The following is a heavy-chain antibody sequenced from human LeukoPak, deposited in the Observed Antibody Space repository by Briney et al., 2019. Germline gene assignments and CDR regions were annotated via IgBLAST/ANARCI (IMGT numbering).Heavy chain of an antibody. J-gene: IGHJ3*02. Sequence: SETLSLTCTVSGGSISSYYWSLIRQPPGKGLEWIGYIYYSGSTNYNPSLKSRVTISVDTSKNQFSPKLSSVTAADTAVYYCARDRVSYDSSGLDAFDIWGQGTMVTVSS. CDR2: IYYSGST. CDR3: ARDRVSYDSSGLDAFDI. D-gene: IGHD3-22*01. CDR1: GGSISSYY. V-gene: IGHV4-59*01.